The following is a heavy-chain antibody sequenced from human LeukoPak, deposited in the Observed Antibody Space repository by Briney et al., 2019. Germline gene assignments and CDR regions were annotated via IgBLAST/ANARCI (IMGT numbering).Heavy chain of an antibody. CDR2: ISWNSGSI. J-gene: IGHJ4*02. CDR1: GFTFADYA. Sequence: PGRSLRLSCAASGFTFADYAMHWVRQAPGKGLEWVSGISWNSGSIGYADSVKGRFTISRDNAKNSLYLQMNSLRAEDMALYYCAKEGGYWGQGTLVTVSS. V-gene: IGHV3-9*03. D-gene: IGHD1-26*01. CDR3: AKEGGY.